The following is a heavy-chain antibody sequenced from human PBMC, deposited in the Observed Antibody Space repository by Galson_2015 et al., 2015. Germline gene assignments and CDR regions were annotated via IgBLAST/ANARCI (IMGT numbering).Heavy chain of an antibody. CDR2: IIGTGVVT. Sequence: SLRLSCAASGFTFSSYPMNWVRQAPGKGLEWVSAIIGTGVVTYYADSVKGRFTISRDNSKNTLYLQMNSLGAEDTAIYYCAKKQVGSGWSRGQFDYWGQGTLVTVSS. J-gene: IGHJ4*02. D-gene: IGHD6-19*01. CDR1: GFTFSSYP. V-gene: IGHV3-23*01. CDR3: AKKQVGSGWSRGQFDY.